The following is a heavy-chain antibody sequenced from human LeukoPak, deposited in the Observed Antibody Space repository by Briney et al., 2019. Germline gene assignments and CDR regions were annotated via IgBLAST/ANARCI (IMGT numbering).Heavy chain of an antibody. D-gene: IGHD6-13*01. J-gene: IGHJ3*02. CDR2: ISSSGSTM. V-gene: IGHV3-48*03. Sequence: GGSLRLSCAASGFTFSSYEMNWVRQPPGKGLEWVSYISSSGSTMYYADSVKGRFTISRDNAKNSLYLQMNSLRDEDTAVYYCAGYQYAFDIWGQGTMVTVSS. CDR3: AGYQYAFDI. CDR1: GFTFSSYE.